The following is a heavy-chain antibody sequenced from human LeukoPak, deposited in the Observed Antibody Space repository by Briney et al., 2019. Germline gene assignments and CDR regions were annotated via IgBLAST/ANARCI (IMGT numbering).Heavy chain of an antibody. V-gene: IGHV5-51*01. CDR3: ARGPRRVGPYYYYYYMDV. CDR2: IYPGDSDT. J-gene: IGHJ6*03. CDR1: GYSFTSYW. Sequence: GESLKISGKGSGYSFTSYWIGWVRQMPVKGLEWMGIIYPGDSDTRYSPSFQGQVTISADKSISTAYLQWSSLKASDTAMYYCARGPRRVGPYYYYYYMDVWGKGTTVTVSS.